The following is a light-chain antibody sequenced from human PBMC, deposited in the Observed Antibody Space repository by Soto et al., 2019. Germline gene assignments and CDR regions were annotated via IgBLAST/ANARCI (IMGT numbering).Light chain of an antibody. CDR2: DTT. CDR1: GSNIEAGYD. CDR3: QSFDTNLNAVV. J-gene: IGLJ2*01. Sequence: QSVLTQPPSVSGAPGQSVTISCIGSGSNIEAGYDVHWYQQLPGVAPKLLIFDTTNRPSGVPGRFSGSKSGASASLAITGLLPEDEADFFCQSFDTNLNAVVFGGGTKLTVL. V-gene: IGLV1-40*01.